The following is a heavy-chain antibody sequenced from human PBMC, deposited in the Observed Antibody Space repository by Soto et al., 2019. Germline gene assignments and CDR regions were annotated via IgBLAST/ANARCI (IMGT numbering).Heavy chain of an antibody. CDR3: ARESEAMTFDY. D-gene: IGHD2-2*01. CDR1: GGSLSSSNHY. Sequence: PSETLSRTCTVSGGSLSSSNHYWRWIRQPPGKGLEWIGYIYYSGSTYYNPSLKSRVTISGDTSKNQFSLKLNSVTAADTAVYYCARESEAMTFDYWGQGTLVTVSS. CDR2: IYYSGST. V-gene: IGHV4-30-4*01. J-gene: IGHJ4*02.